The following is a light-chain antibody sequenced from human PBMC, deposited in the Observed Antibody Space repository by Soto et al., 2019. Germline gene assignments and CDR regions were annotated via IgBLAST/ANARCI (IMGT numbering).Light chain of an antibody. J-gene: IGLJ2*01. Sequence: QSALTQPASVSGSPGQSITISCTRSSTDFENYNLVSWYQHCPDKAPKLIIYEGTKRPSEISDRFSGSESDTTASLIISGLKPEAEADYYCSSYAGSSARVVFGGGTQLTVL. CDR1: STDFENYNL. V-gene: IGLV2-23*01. CDR2: EGT. CDR3: SSYAGSSARVV.